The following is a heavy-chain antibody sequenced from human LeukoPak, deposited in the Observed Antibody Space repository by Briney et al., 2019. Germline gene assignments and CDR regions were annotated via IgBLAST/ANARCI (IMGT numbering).Heavy chain of an antibody. CDR3: ARDRAGGGSRTSYFDY. CDR1: GFTFSSYW. J-gene: IGHJ4*02. V-gene: IGHV3-7*01. Sequence: GGALRLSCAASGFTFSSYWMSWGRQAPGKGVEGGANIKQDGREKYYVDSVKGRFTISRDNAKNSLYLQMNSLRAEDTAVYYCARDRAGGGSRTSYFDYWGQGTLVTVSS. CDR2: IKQDGREK. D-gene: IGHD1-26*01.